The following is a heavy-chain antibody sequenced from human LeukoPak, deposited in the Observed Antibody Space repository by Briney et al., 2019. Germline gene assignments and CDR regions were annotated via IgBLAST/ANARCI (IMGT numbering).Heavy chain of an antibody. V-gene: IGHV1-58*02. D-gene: IGHD6-6*01. CDR3: AAWCLKGSSAETTIDY. Sequence: GTSVTISCKASGFTFTSSAMQWVRQARGQRLEWIGWIVVGSGNTNYAQKFQERVTITRDMSTSTAYMELSSLRSEDTAVYYCAAWCLKGSSAETTIDYWGQGTLVTVSS. CDR2: IVVGSGNT. J-gene: IGHJ4*02. CDR1: GFTFTSSA.